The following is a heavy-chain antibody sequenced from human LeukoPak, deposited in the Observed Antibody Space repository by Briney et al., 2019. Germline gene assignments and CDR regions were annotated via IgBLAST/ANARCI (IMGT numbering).Heavy chain of an antibody. D-gene: IGHD2-15*01. CDR2: IIPIFGTA. CDR3: ARPQKRYCSGGSCHQAFGY. CDR1: GGTFSSYA. J-gene: IGHJ4*02. Sequence: ASVNVSCKASGGTFSSYAISWVRQAPGQGLEWMGGIIPIFGTANYAQKFQGRVTITADESTSTAYMELSSLRSEDTAVYYCARPQKRYCSGGSCHQAFGYWGQGTLVTVSS. V-gene: IGHV1-69*13.